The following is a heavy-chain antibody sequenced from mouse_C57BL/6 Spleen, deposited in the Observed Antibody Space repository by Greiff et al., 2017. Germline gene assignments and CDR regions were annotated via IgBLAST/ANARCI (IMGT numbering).Heavy chain of an antibody. CDR2: IWSGGST. CDR1: GFSLTSYG. Sequence: VQRVESGPGLVQPSQSLSITCTVSGFSLTSYGVHWVRQSPGKGLEWLGVIWSGGSTDYNAAFISRLSISKDNSKSQVFFKMNSLQADDTAIYYCARNVYGSSYGWYFDVWGTGTTVTVSS. CDR3: ARNVYGSSYGWYFDV. D-gene: IGHD1-1*01. V-gene: IGHV2-2*01. J-gene: IGHJ1*03.